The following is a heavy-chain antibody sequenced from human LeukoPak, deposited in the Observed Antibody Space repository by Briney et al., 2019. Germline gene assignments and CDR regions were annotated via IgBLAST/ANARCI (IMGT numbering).Heavy chain of an antibody. D-gene: IGHD5-24*01. V-gene: IGHV1-18*01. CDR3: ARDNSVRDEAWWFSP. CDR2: ISAYNGNT. CDR1: GYTFTSYG. Sequence: GASVKVSCKASGYTFTSYGISWVRQAPGQGLEWMGWISAYNGNTNYAQKLQGRVTMTTDTSTSTAYMELSRLRSEDTAVYYCARDNSVRDEAWWFSPWGQGTLVTVSS. J-gene: IGHJ5*02.